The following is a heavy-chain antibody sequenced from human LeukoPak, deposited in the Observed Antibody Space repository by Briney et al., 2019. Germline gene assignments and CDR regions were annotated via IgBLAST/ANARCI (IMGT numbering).Heavy chain of an antibody. V-gene: IGHV3-30*01. Sequence: GRSLRLSCAASGFTFSSYVMHWVRQAPGKGLEWVAVISYDGSNKYYADSVKGRFTISRDNSKNTLYLQMNSLRAEDTAVYYCARDHYDFWSGYVHWGQGTLVTVSS. D-gene: IGHD3-3*01. CDR3: ARDHYDFWSGYVH. CDR1: GFTFSSYV. J-gene: IGHJ4*02. CDR2: ISYDGSNK.